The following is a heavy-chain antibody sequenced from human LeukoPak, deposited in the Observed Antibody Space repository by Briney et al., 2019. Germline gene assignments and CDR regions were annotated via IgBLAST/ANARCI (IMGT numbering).Heavy chain of an antibody. CDR1: GGSISSYY. CDR3: ARRSYNSPFRY. D-gene: IGHD5-24*01. CDR2: IYYSGRT. V-gene: IGHV4-59*12. J-gene: IGHJ4*02. Sequence: SETLSLTCTVSGGSISSYYWSWIRQPPGKGLEWIGYIYYSGRTNYNPSLKSRVTISVDTSKNQFSLNLRSVTAADTAVYYCARRSYNSPFRYWGQGTPVTVSS.